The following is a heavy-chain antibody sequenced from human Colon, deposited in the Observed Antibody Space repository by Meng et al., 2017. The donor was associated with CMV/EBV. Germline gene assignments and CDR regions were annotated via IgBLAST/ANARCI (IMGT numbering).Heavy chain of an antibody. CDR1: GVSFTTYA. CDR2: ISREGDDP. V-gene: IGHV3-23*01. J-gene: IGHJ4*02. D-gene: IGHD5-24*01. CDR3: ATLKWLNYFFEY. Sequence: WGAAGVSFTTYAMSWVRKAPGRELEWVTSISREGDDPYYAESVKGRFIVSRDNSKNTLDLQVNGLRAEDTAVYYCATLKWLNYFFEYWGQGTLVTVSS.